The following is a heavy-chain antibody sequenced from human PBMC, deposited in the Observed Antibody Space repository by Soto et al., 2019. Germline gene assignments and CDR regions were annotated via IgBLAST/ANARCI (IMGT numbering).Heavy chain of an antibody. CDR2: SRFDGTQT. CDR1: GFSLSSYG. J-gene: IGHJ6*01. V-gene: IGHV3-33*01. Sequence: GGSLRLSCAASGFSLSSYGMHWVRQTPDKGLEWVAVSRFDGTQTRYAESVKGRFTISRDNSKNMLYLQMDSLRAEDTAIYNCARDYTVGAIYSGIYYYAMDVWGRGTPVTVS. D-gene: IGHD1-26*01. CDR3: ARDYTVGAIYSGIYYYAMDV.